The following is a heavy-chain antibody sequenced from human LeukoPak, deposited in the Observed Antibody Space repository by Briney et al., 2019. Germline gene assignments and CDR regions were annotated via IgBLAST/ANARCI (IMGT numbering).Heavy chain of an antibody. CDR2: INPNSGGT. V-gene: IGHV1-2*06. CDR1: GYTFTGYY. D-gene: IGHD4/OR15-4a*01. Sequence: GASVKVSCKASGYTFTGYYMHWARQAPGQGLEWMGRINPNSGGTNYAQKFQGRVTMTRDTSISTAYMELSRLRSDDTAVYYCARGAATTSYGGFDPWGQGTLVTVSS. J-gene: IGHJ5*02. CDR3: ARGAATTSYGGFDP.